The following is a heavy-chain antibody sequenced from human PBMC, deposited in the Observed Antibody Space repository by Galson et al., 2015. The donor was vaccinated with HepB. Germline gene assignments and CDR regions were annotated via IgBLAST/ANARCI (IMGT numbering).Heavy chain of an antibody. D-gene: IGHD2-15*01. CDR3: ARNLYCSGGSCYGSRWLDP. CDR2: INPNSGGT. V-gene: IGHV1-2*02. J-gene: IGHJ5*02. Sequence: SVKVSCKASGYTFTGYYMHWVRQAPGQGLEWMGWINPNSGGTNYAQKFQGRVTMTRDTSISTAYMELSRLRSDDTAVYYCARNLYCSGGSCYGSRWLDPWGQGTLVTVSS. CDR1: GYTFTGYY.